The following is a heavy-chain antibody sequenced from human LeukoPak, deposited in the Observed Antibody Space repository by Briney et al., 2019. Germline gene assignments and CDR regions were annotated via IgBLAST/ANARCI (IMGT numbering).Heavy chain of an antibody. J-gene: IGHJ5*02. V-gene: IGHV3-11*01. Sequence: GGSLRLSCAASGFIISDFYMSWIRQAPGKGLEWVSYSSTSGSTISYADSVKGRFTISRDNAKNSLYLEMNSLRAEDTAVYYCARESYYYGSGAFDPWGQGTLVTVPS. D-gene: IGHD3-10*01. CDR1: GFIISDFY. CDR2: SSTSGSTI. CDR3: ARESYYYGSGAFDP.